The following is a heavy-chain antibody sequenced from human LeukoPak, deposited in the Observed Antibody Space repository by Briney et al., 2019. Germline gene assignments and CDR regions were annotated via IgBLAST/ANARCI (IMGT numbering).Heavy chain of an antibody. CDR3: ARRLGRKFGERFYYYHYMDV. D-gene: IGHD3-10*01. Sequence: PSETLSLTCTVSGGSISSYYWSWIRQPAGKGLEWIGRIYTSGSTNYNPSLKSRVTMSVDTSKNQFSLKLSSVTAADTAVYYCARRLGRKFGERFYYYHYMDVWGKGTTVTISS. J-gene: IGHJ6*03. V-gene: IGHV4-4*07. CDR2: IYTSGST. CDR1: GGSISSYY.